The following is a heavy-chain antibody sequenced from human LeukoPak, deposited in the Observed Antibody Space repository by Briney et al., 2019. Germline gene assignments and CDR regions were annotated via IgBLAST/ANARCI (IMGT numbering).Heavy chain of an antibody. Sequence: GGSLRLSCAASGFTFSNYAMSWVRQAPGKGLEWVGFIRSKAYGGTTEYAASVKGRFTISRDDSKSIAYLQMNSLKTEDTAVYYCTRAYSSSWYPPFDYWGQGTLVTVSS. CDR1: GFTFSNYA. CDR2: IRSKAYGGTT. V-gene: IGHV3-49*04. CDR3: TRAYSSSWYPPFDY. D-gene: IGHD6-13*01. J-gene: IGHJ4*02.